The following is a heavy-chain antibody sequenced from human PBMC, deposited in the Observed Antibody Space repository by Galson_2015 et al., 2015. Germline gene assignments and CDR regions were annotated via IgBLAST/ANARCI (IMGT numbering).Heavy chain of an antibody. CDR3: AKDWVRGWDC. J-gene: IGHJ4*02. V-gene: IGHV3-30*18. CDR2: ISYDGSNK. Sequence: SLRLSCAASGFTFSSYGMHWVRQAPGKGLEWVAVISYDGSNKYYADSVKGRFTTSRDNSKNTLYLQMNSLRAEDTAVYYCAKDWVRGWDCWGQGTLVTVSS. D-gene: IGHD3-16*01. CDR1: GFTFSSYG.